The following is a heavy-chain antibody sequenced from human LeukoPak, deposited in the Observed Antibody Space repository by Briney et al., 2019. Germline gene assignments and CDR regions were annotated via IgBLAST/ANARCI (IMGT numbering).Heavy chain of an antibody. CDR3: ARGYDFWSGYPNWFDP. D-gene: IGHD3-3*01. V-gene: IGHV4-61*01. CDR2: IYYSGST. Sequence: SETLSLTCTVSGGSLSSNSYYWGWIRQPPGKGLEWIGYIYYSGSTNYNPSLKSRVAISVDTSKNQFSLKLSSVTAADTAVYYCARGYDFWSGYPNWFDPWGQGTLVTVSS. J-gene: IGHJ5*02. CDR1: GGSLSSNSYY.